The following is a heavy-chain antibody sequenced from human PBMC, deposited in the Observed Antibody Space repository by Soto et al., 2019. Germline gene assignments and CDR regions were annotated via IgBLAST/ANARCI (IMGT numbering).Heavy chain of an antibody. Sequence: SVKVSCKASGGTFSSYAISWVRQAPGQGLEWMGGIIPIFGTANYAQKFQGRVTITADESTSTAYMELSSLRSEDTAVYYCASCSSGSYLTNWYFDLWGRATLVTVSS. D-gene: IGHD1-26*01. V-gene: IGHV1-69*13. CDR1: GGTFSSYA. CDR2: IIPIFGTA. CDR3: ASCSSGSYLTNWYFDL. J-gene: IGHJ2*01.